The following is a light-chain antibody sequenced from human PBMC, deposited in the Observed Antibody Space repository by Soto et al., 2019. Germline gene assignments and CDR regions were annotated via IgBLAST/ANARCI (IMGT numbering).Light chain of an antibody. Sequence: QSVLTQPRSVSGSPGQSVTISCTGTNSDVGAYNYISWYQQHPGKAPELMIYEVSHRPSGVSNRFSGSKSDNTASLTISGLQAEDEADYYCSSYTSISTLYVFGTGTKVTVL. J-gene: IGLJ1*01. CDR1: NSDVGAYNY. V-gene: IGLV2-14*01. CDR3: SSYTSISTLYV. CDR2: EVS.